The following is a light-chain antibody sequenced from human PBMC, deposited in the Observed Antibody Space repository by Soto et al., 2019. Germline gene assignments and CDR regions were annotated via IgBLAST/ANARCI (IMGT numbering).Light chain of an antibody. CDR1: QSVNSW. V-gene: IGKV1-5*03. CDR3: QQYNNYSGT. Sequence: DIQMTQSPSTLSASVGDRVTITCRASQSVNSWLAWYQQKPGKAPKLLIYKASNLENGVPSRFSGSGSGTEFTLTISGLQPDEFASYYCQQYNNYSGTFGQGTKVEIK. J-gene: IGKJ1*01. CDR2: KAS.